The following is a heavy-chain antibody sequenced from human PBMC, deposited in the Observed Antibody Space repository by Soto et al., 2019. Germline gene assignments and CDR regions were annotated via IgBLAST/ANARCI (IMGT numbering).Heavy chain of an antibody. Sequence: ASVKVSCKASGYPLTCYYMHWVRQAPGQGLEWMGWINPNSGGTNYAQKFQGRVTMTRHPSISTAYMELSRLRSDATAVYYCAREGSGKELDYWGQGTLVTVSS. J-gene: IGHJ4*02. CDR1: GYPLTCYY. D-gene: IGHD6-19*01. CDR3: AREGSGKELDY. V-gene: IGHV1-2*02. CDR2: INPNSGGT.